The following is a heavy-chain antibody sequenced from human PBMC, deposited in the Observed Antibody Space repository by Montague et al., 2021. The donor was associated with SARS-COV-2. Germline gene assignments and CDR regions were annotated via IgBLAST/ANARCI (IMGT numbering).Heavy chain of an antibody. CDR2: IFNSGST. J-gene: IGHJ4*02. CDR1: GGSISSYY. V-gene: IGHV4-59*12. CDR3: VRVGVSNGYSFFDY. Sequence: SETLSLTCTVSGGSISSYYWSWIRQPPGKGLEWIGYIFNSGSTNYNPSLKSRVTISVDTSKNHLSLRLRSVAAAATAVYYCVRVGVSNGYSFFDYWGRGTLVTVSS. D-gene: IGHD2/OR15-2a*01.